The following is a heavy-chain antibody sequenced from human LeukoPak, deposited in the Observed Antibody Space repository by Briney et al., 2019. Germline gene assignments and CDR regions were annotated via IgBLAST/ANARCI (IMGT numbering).Heavy chain of an antibody. D-gene: IGHD6-19*01. CDR3: GRDDYSGGWYSNPHDALDI. J-gene: IGHJ3*02. CDR1: GYTFTSYG. Sequence: ASVRVSCTASGYTFTSYGISWVRQAPGQGLEWMGWISGYNGNTNYAQKLKGRVTITTDTSTSSSYMELKSLRSEDTAAYYCGRDDYSGGWYSNPHDALDIWGQGTMVTVSS. V-gene: IGHV1-18*01. CDR2: ISGYNGNT.